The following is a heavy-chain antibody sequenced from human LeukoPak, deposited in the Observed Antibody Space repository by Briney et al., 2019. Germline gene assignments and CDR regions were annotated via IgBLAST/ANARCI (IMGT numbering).Heavy chain of an antibody. Sequence: PGGSLRLSCAASGFTFSSYAMSWVRQAPGKGLEWVSAISGSGGSTYYADSVKGRFTISRDNSKNTLYLQMNSLRAEDTAVYYCAKTQEASGSETEFDYWGQGTLVTVSS. CDR3: AKTQEASGSETEFDY. V-gene: IGHV3-23*01. CDR2: ISGSGGST. CDR1: GFTFSSYA. J-gene: IGHJ4*02. D-gene: IGHD1-26*01.